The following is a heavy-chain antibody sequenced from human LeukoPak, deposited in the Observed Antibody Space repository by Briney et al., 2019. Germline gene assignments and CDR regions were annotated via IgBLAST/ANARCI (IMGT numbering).Heavy chain of an antibody. V-gene: IGHV4-38-2*02. CDR3: ARDKEGYYFDY. CDR1: GYSISSGYY. CDR2: IYHSGST. J-gene: IGHJ4*02. Sequence: SETLSLTCAVSGYSISSGYYRGWIRPPPGKGLEWIGSIYHSGSTYYNPSLTSRVTISVDTSKNQFSLKLSSVTAADTAVYYCARDKEGYYFDYWGQGTLVTVSS.